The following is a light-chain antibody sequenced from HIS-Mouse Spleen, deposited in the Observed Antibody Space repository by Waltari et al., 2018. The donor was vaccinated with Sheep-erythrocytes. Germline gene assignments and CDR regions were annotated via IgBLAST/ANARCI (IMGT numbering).Light chain of an antibody. CDR2: DVS. CDR1: SSDVGVYNY. V-gene: IGLV2-11*01. Sequence: QSALTQPRSVSGSPGQSVTLPCPGTSSDVGVYNYVPWYQQHPGKAPKLIIYDVSKRPSGVPDRFSGSTSGNTASLTISGLQAEDEADYYCCSYAGSYNHVFATGTKVTVL. J-gene: IGLJ1*01. CDR3: CSYAGSYNHV.